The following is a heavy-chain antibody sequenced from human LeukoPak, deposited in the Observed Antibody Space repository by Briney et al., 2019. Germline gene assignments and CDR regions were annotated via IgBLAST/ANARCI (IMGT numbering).Heavy chain of an antibody. CDR3: AREGTKNYYDSSGPPYGWFDP. V-gene: IGHV6-1*01. Sequence: SQTLPLTCAISGDSVSSNSAAWNWIRQSPSRGLEWLGRTYYRSKWYNDYAVSVKSRITINPDTSKNQFSLQLNSVTPEDTAVYYCAREGTKNYYDSSGPPYGWFDPWGQGTLVTVSS. J-gene: IGHJ5*02. CDR1: GDSVSSNSAA. CDR2: TYYRSKWYN. D-gene: IGHD3-22*01.